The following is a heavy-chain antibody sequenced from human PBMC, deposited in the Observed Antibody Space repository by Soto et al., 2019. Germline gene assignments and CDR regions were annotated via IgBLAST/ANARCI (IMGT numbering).Heavy chain of an antibody. CDR2: INESGST. Sequence: PSETLSLTCAVYGGSFSGHYWSWIRQPPGKGLEWIGEINESGSTKYNPSLKSRVTTSLDTSKNQFSLKLSSVTAADTAVYYCARSRRGFGSSWYDWFDPWGQGTLVTV. CDR3: ARSRRGFGSSWYDWFDP. V-gene: IGHV4-34*01. D-gene: IGHD6-13*01. CDR1: GGSFSGHY. J-gene: IGHJ5*02.